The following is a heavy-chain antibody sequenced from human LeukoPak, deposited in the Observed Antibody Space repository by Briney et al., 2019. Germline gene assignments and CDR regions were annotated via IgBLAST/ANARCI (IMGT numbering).Heavy chain of an antibody. CDR3: GRGGTYYYDKSGINWFDP. CDR2: INTNTGNP. D-gene: IGHD3-22*01. CDR1: GYTFSSYT. J-gene: IGHJ5*02. Sequence: ASVKVSCKTSGYTFSSYTITWVRQAPGQGLQWMGWINTNTGNPTYAQGFTGRYVFSLDTSVSTAYLQISGLTADDTAVYFCGRGGTYYYDKSGINWFDPWGQGTLVTVSS. V-gene: IGHV7-4-1*02.